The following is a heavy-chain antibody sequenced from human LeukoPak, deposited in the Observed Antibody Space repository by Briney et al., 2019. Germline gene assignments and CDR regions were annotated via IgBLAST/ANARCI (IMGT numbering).Heavy chain of an antibody. J-gene: IGHJ3*02. CDR2: IYYSGST. CDR3: AIVGATPDAFDI. V-gene: IGHV4-39*01. Sequence: SETLSLTCTVSGGSISSSSYYWGWIRQPPGKGLEWIGSIYYSGSTYYSPSLKSRVTISVDTSKNQFSLKLSSVTAADTAVHYCAIVGATPDAFDIWGQGTMVTVSS. CDR1: GGSISSSSYY. D-gene: IGHD1-26*01.